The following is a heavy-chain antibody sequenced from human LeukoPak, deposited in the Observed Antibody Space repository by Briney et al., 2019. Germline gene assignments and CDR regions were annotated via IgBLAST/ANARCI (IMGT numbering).Heavy chain of an antibody. CDR2: IIPIFGTA. Sequence: ASVKVSCKASGGTFSSYAISWVRQAPGQGLEWMGGIIPIFGTANHAQKSQGRVTITTDESTSTAYMELSSLRSEDTAVYYCARDRDILTGYYSSWGQGTLVTVSS. CDR3: ARDRDILTGYYSS. D-gene: IGHD3-9*01. V-gene: IGHV1-69*05. CDR1: GGTFSSYA. J-gene: IGHJ4*02.